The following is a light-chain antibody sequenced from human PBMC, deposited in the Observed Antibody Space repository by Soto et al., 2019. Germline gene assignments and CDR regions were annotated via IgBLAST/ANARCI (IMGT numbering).Light chain of an antibody. CDR3: QQYNNWPWT. CDR2: GAS. Sequence: EIVLTQSPDTLSVSPGERVTLSCRASQSISSYLAWYQQKPGQAPRLLIHGASTRAPGFPARFSGSGSGTDFTLTISSLQSEDFAVYYCQQYNNWPWTFGQGTKVDI. J-gene: IGKJ1*01. V-gene: IGKV3-15*01. CDR1: QSISSY.